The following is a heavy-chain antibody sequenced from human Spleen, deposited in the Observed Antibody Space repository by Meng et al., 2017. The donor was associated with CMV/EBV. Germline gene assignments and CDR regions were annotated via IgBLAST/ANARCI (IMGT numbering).Heavy chain of an antibody. CDR1: GFSFKDFA. CDR2: ISGTTGIT. Sequence: GESLKISCAASGFSFKDFAMNWVRQAPGKGLQWVSSISGTTGITYYADSVKGRFTISGDNSRNTLYLQMNSLRAEDTAVYYCARDGKGEMATTFDYWGQGTLVTVSS. D-gene: IGHD5-24*01. V-gene: IGHV3-23*01. CDR3: ARDGKGEMATTFDY. J-gene: IGHJ4*02.